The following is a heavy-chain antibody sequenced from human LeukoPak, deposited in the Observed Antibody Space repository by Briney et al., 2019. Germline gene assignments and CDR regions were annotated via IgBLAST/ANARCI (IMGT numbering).Heavy chain of an antibody. Sequence: SETLSLTCTVSGGSIRSYYWSWIRQPPGKGLEWIGYIYYSGSTNSNPSLKSRVTISVDTSKNHFSLNLSSVTAADTAVYYCARSHYYGSGSYGNWFDPWGQGTLVTVSS. CDR1: GGSIRSYY. V-gene: IGHV4-59*01. J-gene: IGHJ5*02. CDR2: IYYSGST. D-gene: IGHD3-10*01. CDR3: ARSHYYGSGSYGNWFDP.